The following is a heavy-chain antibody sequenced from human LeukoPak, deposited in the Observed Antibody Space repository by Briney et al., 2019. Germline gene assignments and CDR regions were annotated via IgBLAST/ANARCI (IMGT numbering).Heavy chain of an antibody. V-gene: IGHV1-69*04. D-gene: IGHD3-10*01. CDR3: ARSGPIGSGRYDYYGMDV. J-gene: IGHJ6*02. Sequence: SVKVSCKASGVTFSSYAISWVRRAPGQGLEWMGRIIPILGIANYAQKFQGRVTITADKSTSTAYMELSSLRSEDTAVYYCARSGPIGSGRYDYYGMDVWGQGTTVTVSS. CDR1: GVTFSSYA. CDR2: IIPILGIA.